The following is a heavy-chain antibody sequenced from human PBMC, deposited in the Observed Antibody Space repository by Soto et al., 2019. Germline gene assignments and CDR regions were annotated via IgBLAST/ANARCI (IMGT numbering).Heavy chain of an antibody. Sequence: QVQLQESGPGLVKPSETLSLTCTVSGGSVSSGSYYWSWIRQPPGKGLEWIGYIYYSGSTNYNPSRKSRVTISVDTSKNQFSLKLSSVTAADTAVYYCARARVATIFDPWGQGTLVTVSS. J-gene: IGHJ5*02. CDR3: ARARVATIFDP. CDR1: GGSVSSGSYY. CDR2: IYYSGST. D-gene: IGHD5-12*01. V-gene: IGHV4-61*01.